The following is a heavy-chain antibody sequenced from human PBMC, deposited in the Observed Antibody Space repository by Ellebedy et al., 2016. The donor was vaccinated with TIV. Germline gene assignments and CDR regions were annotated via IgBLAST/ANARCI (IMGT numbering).Heavy chain of an antibody. CDR1: GYSFTSYW. Sequence: GESLKISCKGSGYSFTSYWIGWVRQMPGKGLEWMGIIYPGDSDTRYSPSFQGQVTISADKSISTAYLQWSSLKASDTAMYYCARPAGYSYGYWYFDLWGRGTLVTVSS. J-gene: IGHJ2*01. CDR2: IYPGDSDT. D-gene: IGHD5-18*01. CDR3: ARPAGYSYGYWYFDL. V-gene: IGHV5-51*01.